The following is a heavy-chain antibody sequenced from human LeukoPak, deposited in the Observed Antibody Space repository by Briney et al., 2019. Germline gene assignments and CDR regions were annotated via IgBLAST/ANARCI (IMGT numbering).Heavy chain of an antibody. D-gene: IGHD2-2*01. CDR2: IGSDGGD. J-gene: IGHJ4*02. CDR1: GFTVSSNY. Sequence: GGSLRLSCAASGFTVSSNYMSWVRQAPGKGLEWVSVIGSDGGDIRYADSVKGRFTISRDNSKNTLYLQMNHLRAEDTAIYYCTKYVVIVPAGARAFDYWGQGTLVTVSS. CDR3: TKYVVIVPAGARAFDY. V-gene: IGHV3-53*01.